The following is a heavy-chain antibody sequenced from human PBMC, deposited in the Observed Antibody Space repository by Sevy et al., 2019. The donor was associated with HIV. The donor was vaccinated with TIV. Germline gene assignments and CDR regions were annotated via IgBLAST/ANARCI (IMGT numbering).Heavy chain of an antibody. CDR3: AKDLGSIAARAGRADY. Sequence: GGSLRLSCAASGFTFSSYGMHWVRQAPGKGLEWVAFIRYDGSNKYYADSVKGRLTISRDNCKNTLYLQMNSLRAEDTAVYYCAKDLGSIAARAGRADYWGQGTLVTVSS. D-gene: IGHD6-6*01. CDR1: GFTFSSYG. CDR2: IRYDGSNK. J-gene: IGHJ4*02. V-gene: IGHV3-30*02.